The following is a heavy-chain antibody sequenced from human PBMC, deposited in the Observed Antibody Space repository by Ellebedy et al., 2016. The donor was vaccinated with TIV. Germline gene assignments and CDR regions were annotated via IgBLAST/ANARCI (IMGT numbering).Heavy chain of an antibody. CDR2: VNGDGSST. V-gene: IGHV3-74*01. CDR3: ARGGGCGSGDCWAFDY. Sequence: PGGSLRLSCAASGFTFSSNWMHWVRQGPGKGLVWVSRVNGDGSSTVYADSVKGRFTISRDNAKNTLYLQMNSLRDEDTAVYDCARGGGCGSGDCWAFDYWGQGTLVTVSS. J-gene: IGHJ4*02. CDR1: GFTFSSNW. D-gene: IGHD2-21*02.